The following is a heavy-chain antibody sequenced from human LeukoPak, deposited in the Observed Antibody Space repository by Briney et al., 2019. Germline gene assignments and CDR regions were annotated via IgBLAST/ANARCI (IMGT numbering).Heavy chain of an antibody. CDR3: ARLEYSYGYDFDY. V-gene: IGHV4-34*01. CDR2: INHSGST. D-gene: IGHD5-18*01. Sequence: SETLSLTCAVYGGSFSGYYWSWIRQPPGKGLEWIGEINHSGSTNYNPSLKSRVTISVDTSKNQFSLKLSFVTAADTAVYYCARLEYSYGYDFDYWGQGTLVTVSS. CDR1: GGSFSGYY. J-gene: IGHJ4*02.